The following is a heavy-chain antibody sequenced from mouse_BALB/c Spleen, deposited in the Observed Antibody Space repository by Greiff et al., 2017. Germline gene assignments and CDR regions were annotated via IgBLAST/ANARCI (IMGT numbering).Heavy chain of an antibody. CDR2: ISYDGSN. V-gene: IGHV3-6*02. CDR1: GYSITSGYY. Sequence: EVQVVESGPGLVKPSQSLSLTCSVTGYSITSGYYWNWIRQFPGNKLAWMGYISYDGSNNYNPSLKIRISITRDTSKNQFFLKLNSVTTEDTATYYCARGRAYWGQGTLVTVSA. CDR3: ARGRAY. J-gene: IGHJ3*01.